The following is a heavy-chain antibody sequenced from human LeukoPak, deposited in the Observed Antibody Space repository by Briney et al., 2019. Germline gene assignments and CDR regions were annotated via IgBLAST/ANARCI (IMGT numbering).Heavy chain of an antibody. CDR2: IIPILGIA. V-gene: IGHV1-69*04. Sequence: ASVTVSCKASGGTFSSYAISWVRQAPGQGLEWMGRIIPILGIANYAQKFQGRVTITADKSTSTAYMELSSLRSEDTAVYYCARERPYGFWENNWNYVRAFDIWGQGTMVTVSS. D-gene: IGHD1-7*01. CDR1: GGTFSSYA. J-gene: IGHJ3*02. CDR3: ARERPYGFWENNWNYVRAFDI.